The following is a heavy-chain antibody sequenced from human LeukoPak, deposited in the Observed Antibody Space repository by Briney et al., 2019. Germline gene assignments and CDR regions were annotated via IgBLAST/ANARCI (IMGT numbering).Heavy chain of an antibody. CDR3: ARLAGVRYFDWLLLEPPPYYYYGMDV. J-gene: IGHJ6*02. CDR1: GYSFTSYW. Sequence: GESLKISCKGSGYSFTSYWIGWVRQMPGKGLEWMGIIYPGDSDTRYSPFFQGQVTISADKSISTAYLQWSSLKASDTAMYYCARLAGVRYFDWLLLEPPPYYYYGMDVWGQGTTVTVSS. CDR2: IYPGDSDT. V-gene: IGHV5-51*01. D-gene: IGHD3-9*01.